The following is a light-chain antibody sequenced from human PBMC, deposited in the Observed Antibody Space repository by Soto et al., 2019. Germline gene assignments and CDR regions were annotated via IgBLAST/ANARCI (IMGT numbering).Light chain of an antibody. CDR3: SSYAGSNNLV. Sequence: QSVLTQPPSASGSPGQSVTISCTGTSSDVGGYNYVSWYQQYPGKAPKLMIYEVTKRPSGVPDRFSGSKYGNTASLTVSGLQAEDEADYYCSSYAGSNNLVFGGGTQLTVL. CDR1: SSDVGGYNY. J-gene: IGLJ2*01. V-gene: IGLV2-8*01. CDR2: EVT.